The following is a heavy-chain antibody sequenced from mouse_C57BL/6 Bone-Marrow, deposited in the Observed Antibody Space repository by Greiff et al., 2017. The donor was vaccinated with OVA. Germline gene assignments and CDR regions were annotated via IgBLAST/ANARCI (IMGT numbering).Heavy chain of an antibody. CDR3: ARKRLRRDYAMDY. J-gene: IGHJ4*01. Sequence: EVQLQQSGPELVKPGASVKISCKASGYTFTDYYMNWVKQSHGKSLEWIGDINPNNGGTSYNQKFKGKATLTVDKSSSTAYMELRSLTSEDSAVYYCARKRLRRDYAMDYWGQGTSVTVSS. V-gene: IGHV1-26*01. CDR1: GYTFTDYY. D-gene: IGHD2-2*01. CDR2: INPNNGGT.